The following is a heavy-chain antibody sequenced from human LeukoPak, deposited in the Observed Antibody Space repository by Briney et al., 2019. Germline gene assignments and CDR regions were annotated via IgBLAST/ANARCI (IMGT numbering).Heavy chain of an antibody. J-gene: IGHJ4*02. CDR1: GFTFSSYS. V-gene: IGHV3-21*01. Sequence: GGSLRLSYAASGFTFSSYSMNWVRQAPGKGLEWVSSISSSSSYIYYADSVKGRFTISRDNAKNSLYLQMNSLRAEDTAVYYCARERGHCSSTSCYTGNDYWGQGTLVTVSS. CDR2: ISSSSSYI. D-gene: IGHD2-2*02. CDR3: ARERGHCSSTSCYTGNDY.